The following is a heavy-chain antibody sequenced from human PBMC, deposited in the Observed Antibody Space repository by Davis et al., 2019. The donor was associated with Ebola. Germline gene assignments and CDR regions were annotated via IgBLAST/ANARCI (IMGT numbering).Heavy chain of an antibody. J-gene: IGHJ4*02. D-gene: IGHD2-2*01. V-gene: IGHV3-7*01. CDR3: ARAGWDIVVVPAAHHTFDY. CDR2: IKEDGSEK. Sequence: GGSLRLSCAGSGFTFSSYSMSWVRQAPGKGLEWVANIKEDGSEKYYVDPVKGRFTISRDNAKNSLYLQMNSLRAEDTAVYYCARAGWDIVVVPAAHHTFDYWGQGTLVTVSS. CDR1: GFTFSSYS.